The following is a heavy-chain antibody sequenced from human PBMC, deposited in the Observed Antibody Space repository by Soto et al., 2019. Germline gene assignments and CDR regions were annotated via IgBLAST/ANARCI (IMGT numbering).Heavy chain of an antibody. Sequence: EVQLLDSGGALVQPGGSLRLSCATSGFTFSNHAMSWVRQAPGKGLEWVSTFTTSGDFTYYADSVKGRFTISRDNSKSTLYLQMNSLRVEDTAVYYCARLVTYWGQGNLVTVSS. D-gene: IGHD4-4*01. V-gene: IGHV3-23*01. CDR2: FTTSGDFT. CDR3: ARLVTY. J-gene: IGHJ4*02. CDR1: GFTFSNHA.